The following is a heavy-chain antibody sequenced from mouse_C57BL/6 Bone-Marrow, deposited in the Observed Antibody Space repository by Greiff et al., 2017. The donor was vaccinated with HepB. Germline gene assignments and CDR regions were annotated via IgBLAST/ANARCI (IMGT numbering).Heavy chain of an antibody. V-gene: IGHV5-16*01. Sequence: VQLVESEGGLVQPGSSMKLSCTASGFTFSDYYMAWVRQVPEKGLEWVANINYDGSSTYYLDSLKSRFIISRDNAKNILYLQMSSLKSEDTATYYCARIPYYYGSSPYYFDYWGQGTTLTVSS. CDR2: INYDGSST. CDR3: ARIPYYYGSSPYYFDY. J-gene: IGHJ2*01. CDR1: GFTFSDYY. D-gene: IGHD1-1*01.